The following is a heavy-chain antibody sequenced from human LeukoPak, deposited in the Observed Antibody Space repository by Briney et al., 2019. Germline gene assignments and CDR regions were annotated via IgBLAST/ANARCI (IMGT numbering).Heavy chain of an antibody. D-gene: IGHD4-23*01. J-gene: IGHJ4*02. V-gene: IGHV3-53*01. Sequence: GGSLRLSCAASGFTFSDYNMRWIRQAPGKGLEWVSVIYSGGSTYYADSVKGRFTISRDNSKNTLYLQMNSLRAEDTAVYYCARNYYGGNSPGFDYWGQGTLVTVSS. CDR3: ARNYYGGNSPGFDY. CDR1: GFTFSDYN. CDR2: IYSGGST.